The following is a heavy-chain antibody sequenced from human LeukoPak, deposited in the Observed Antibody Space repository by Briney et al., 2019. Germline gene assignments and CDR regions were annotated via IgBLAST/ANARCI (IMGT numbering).Heavy chain of an antibody. V-gene: IGHV4-61*02. CDR1: GGSISSGGYS. D-gene: IGHD5-24*01. CDR3: AREEMAIDY. Sequence: SETLSLTCAVSGGSISSGGYSWSWIRQPPGKGLEWIGRIYTSGNTNSNPSLKSRVTMSVDTSKSQFSLKLSSVTAADTAVYYCAREEMAIDYWGQGTLVTVSS. CDR2: IYTSGNT. J-gene: IGHJ4*02.